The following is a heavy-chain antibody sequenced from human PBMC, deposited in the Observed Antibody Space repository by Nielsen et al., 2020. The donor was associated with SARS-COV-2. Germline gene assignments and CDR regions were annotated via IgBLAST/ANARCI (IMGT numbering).Heavy chain of an antibody. D-gene: IGHD2-15*01. CDR1: EFTFRNYD. J-gene: IGHJ4*02. CDR2: IGIGVDT. CDR3: ARGFHGGFDY. V-gene: IGHV3-13*01. Sequence: GKSLKISCAASEFTFRNYDMHWVRQVTGKGLEWVATIGIGVDTYYPDSVKGRFTISRENAKNSLYLQMNSLRVDDTAVYYCARGFHGGFDYWGQGTLVTVSS.